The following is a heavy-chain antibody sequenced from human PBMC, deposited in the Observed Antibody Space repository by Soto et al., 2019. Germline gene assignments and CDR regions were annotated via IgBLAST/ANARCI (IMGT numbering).Heavy chain of an antibody. CDR2: IYYSGST. J-gene: IGHJ6*02. CDR1: GGSISSYY. V-gene: IGHV4-59*01. Sequence: SETLSLTCTVSGGSISSYYWSWIRQPPGKGLEWIGYIYYSGSTNYNPSLKSRVTISVDTSKNQFSLKLSSVTAADTAVYYCARDNIVVVTARNPRSYGMEVWGQGTTVTVSS. D-gene: IGHD2-21*02. CDR3: ARDNIVVVTARNPRSYGMEV.